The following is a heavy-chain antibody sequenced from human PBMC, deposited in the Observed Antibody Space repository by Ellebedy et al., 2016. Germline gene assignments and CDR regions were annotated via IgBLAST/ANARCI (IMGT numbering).Heavy chain of an antibody. D-gene: IGHD3-10*02. CDR3: AKDFVRGLGRGNCFEY. J-gene: IGHJ4*02. CDR2: ISWSSGIR. V-gene: IGHV3-9*01. CDR1: GFTFDNYA. Sequence: SLKISXAASGFTFDNYAMHWVRQAPGKGLEWVSGISWSSGIRDYADSVEGRFTISRDNAKNSLYLQMNSLRVEDTALYFCAKDFVRGLGRGNCFEYWGQGTPVSVSS.